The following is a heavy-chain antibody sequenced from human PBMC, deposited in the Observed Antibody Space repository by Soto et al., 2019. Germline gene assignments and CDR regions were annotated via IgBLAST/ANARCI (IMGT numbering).Heavy chain of an antibody. D-gene: IGHD3-10*01. V-gene: IGHV4-30-2*01. CDR2: IYHSGST. Sequence: QLQLQESGSGLVKPSQTLSLTCAVSGGSISSGGYSWSWIRQPPGKGLEWIGYIYHSGSTYYNPSLKSRVTISVDRSKNQFSLKLSSVTAADTAVYYCACENNVLPGGYFDYWGQGTLVTVSS. CDR3: ACENNVLPGGYFDY. J-gene: IGHJ4*02. CDR1: GGSISSGGYS.